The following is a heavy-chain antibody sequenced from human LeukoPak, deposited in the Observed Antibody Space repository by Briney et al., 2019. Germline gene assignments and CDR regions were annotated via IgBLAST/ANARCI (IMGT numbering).Heavy chain of an antibody. D-gene: IGHD2-15*01. V-gene: IGHV3-48*01. CDR2: ISSSSSTI. J-gene: IGHJ6*02. CDR1: GFTFSSYS. CDR3: ARDSGSCYSVLCGMDV. Sequence: PGGSLRLSCAASGFTFSSYSMNWVRQAPGKGLEGVSCISSSSSTIYYADSVKGRFTISRDNAKNSLYLQMNSLRAEDTAVYYCARDSGSCYSVLCGMDVWGQGTTVTVSS.